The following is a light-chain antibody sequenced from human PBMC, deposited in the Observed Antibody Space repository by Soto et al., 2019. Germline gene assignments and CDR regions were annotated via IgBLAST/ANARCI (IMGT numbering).Light chain of an antibody. Sequence: EIVLTQSPATLSLSPGERATLSCRASQSVSSYLAWYQQKPGQAPRLLIYDASNRATGIPARFSGSGSGTDFTLTISRLEPEDVAVYYCQQRSNWPLFGPGTKVDIK. CDR3: QQRSNWPL. CDR2: DAS. V-gene: IGKV3-11*01. CDR1: QSVSSY. J-gene: IGKJ3*01.